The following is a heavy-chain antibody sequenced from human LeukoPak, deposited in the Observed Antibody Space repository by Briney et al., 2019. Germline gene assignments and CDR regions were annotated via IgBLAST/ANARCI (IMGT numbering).Heavy chain of an antibody. CDR3: ARVAVNAGYDFWSGFDYYYMDV. Sequence: TGGSLRLSCAASGFTFCSYEMNWVRQAPGQGVEGVSYISSSGSTIYYADSVKGRFTIPRDNAKNSLDLQMNRLRAENTADYYCARVAVNAGYDFWSGFDYYYMDVWGKGTTVTVSS. D-gene: IGHD3-3*01. J-gene: IGHJ6*03. CDR2: ISSSGSTI. CDR1: GFTFCSYE. V-gene: IGHV3-48*03.